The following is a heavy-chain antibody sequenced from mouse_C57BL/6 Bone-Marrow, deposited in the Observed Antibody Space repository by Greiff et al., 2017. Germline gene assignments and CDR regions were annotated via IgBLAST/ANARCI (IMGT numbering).Heavy chain of an antibody. CDR3: ASITTVVATENYYAMDY. CDR1: GYTFTSYW. D-gene: IGHD1-1*01. J-gene: IGHJ4*01. CDR2: IHPSDSDT. Sequence: QVQLQQPGAELVKPGASVKVSCKASGYTFTSYWMHWVKQRPGQGLEWIGRIHPSDSDTNYNQKFKGKATLTVDTSSSTAYMQLSSLTSEDSAVYYCASITTVVATENYYAMDYWGQGTSVPVSS. V-gene: IGHV1-74*01.